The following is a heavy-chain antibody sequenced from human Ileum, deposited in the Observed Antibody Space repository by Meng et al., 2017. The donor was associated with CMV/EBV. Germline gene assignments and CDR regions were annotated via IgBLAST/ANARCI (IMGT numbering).Heavy chain of an antibody. D-gene: IGHD3/OR15-3a*01. CDR3: GKERTGYYIQH. CDR1: GFTFTSYA. Sequence: GRRVESGGCVVQPGGFLRLSCAGSGFTFTSYAMHWVRQAPGKGLEWVAFISYDGIYQYYADSVNGRFTISRDSSKNTLSLQMNSLRAEDTAVYYCGKERTGYYIQHWGQGTLVTVSS. V-gene: IGHV3-30*02. J-gene: IGHJ1*01. CDR2: ISYDGIYQ.